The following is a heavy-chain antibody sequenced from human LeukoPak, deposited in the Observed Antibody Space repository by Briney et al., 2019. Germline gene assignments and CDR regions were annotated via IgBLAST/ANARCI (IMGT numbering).Heavy chain of an antibody. CDR2: IGAYNGNT. J-gene: IGHJ4*02. CDR1: GYTFATSG. D-gene: IGHD2-2*01. CDR3: ARDHQYDFDY. V-gene: IGHV1-18*01. Sequence: ASVKVSCKASGYTFATSGISWVRQAPGQGLEWMGWIGAYNGNTKYVQKFQGRVTMTTETSTSTAYMELRSLRSDDTAVYYCARDHQYDFDYWGQGTQVTVSS.